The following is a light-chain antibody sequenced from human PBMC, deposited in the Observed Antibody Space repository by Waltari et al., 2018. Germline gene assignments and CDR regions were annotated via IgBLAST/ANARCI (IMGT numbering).Light chain of an antibody. J-gene: IGLJ3*02. Sequence: QSALTQPASVSGSPGQSIAISCTGPSSDVGGSHYVSWYQHHPGKAPKVLIYDVTKRPSGVSDRFSGSKSGNTASLTISGLQADDEADFFCASYTSTSTWVFGGGTKLTVL. CDR2: DVT. V-gene: IGLV2-14*03. CDR1: SSDVGGSHY. CDR3: ASYTSTSTWV.